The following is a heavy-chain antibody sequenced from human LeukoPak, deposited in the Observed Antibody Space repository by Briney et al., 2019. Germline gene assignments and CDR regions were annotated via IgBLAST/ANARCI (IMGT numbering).Heavy chain of an antibody. D-gene: IGHD5-18*01. J-gene: IGHJ4*02. CDR2: ISSSSSYI. CDR3: ARVLSGYSYGYGPDFDY. Sequence: PGGSLRLSCAASGFTFSSYSMSWVRQAPGKGLEWVSSISSSSSYIYYADSVKGRFTISRDNAKNSLYLQMNSLRAEDTAVYYCARVLSGYSYGYGPDFDYWGQGTLVTVSS. CDR1: GFTFSSYS. V-gene: IGHV3-21*01.